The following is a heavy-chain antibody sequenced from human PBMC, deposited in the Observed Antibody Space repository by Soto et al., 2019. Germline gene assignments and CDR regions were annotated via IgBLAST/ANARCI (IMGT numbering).Heavy chain of an antibody. J-gene: IGHJ5*02. CDR1: GYTFTSYG. D-gene: IGHD3-22*01. V-gene: IGHV1-18*04. Sequence: VQLVQSGAEVKKPGASVKVSCKSSGYTFTSYGISWVRQAPGQGLEWMGWINAYNGNTNYAQKLQGRVTMTTDTSTSTAYMELRSLRSDDTAVYYCARDQYYYETSGYYRNNWFDPWGQGTLVTVSS. CDR2: INAYNGNT. CDR3: ARDQYYYETSGYYRNNWFDP.